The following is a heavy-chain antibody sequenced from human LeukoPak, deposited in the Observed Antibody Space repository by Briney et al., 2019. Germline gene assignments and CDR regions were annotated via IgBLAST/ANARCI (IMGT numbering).Heavy chain of an antibody. CDR3: ARDMDSGPDFFDY. J-gene: IGHJ4*02. Sequence: ASVKVSCKASGYTFTSYDINWVRQATGQGLEWMGWMNPNSGNTGYPQKFQGRVTITRNTSISTAYMELSSLRSEDTAMDYCARDMDSGPDFFDYWGLGTLVTVSS. CDR1: GYTFTSYD. CDR2: MNPNSGNT. D-gene: IGHD1-26*01. V-gene: IGHV1-8*03.